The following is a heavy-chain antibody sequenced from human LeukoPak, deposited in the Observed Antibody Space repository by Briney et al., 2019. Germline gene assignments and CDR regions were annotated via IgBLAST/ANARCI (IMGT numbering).Heavy chain of an antibody. CDR3: ARTLYYGSGSPFDS. Sequence: SETLSLTCTVSGGSISSYYWSWIRQPPGKGLEWIGSIYYSGSTYYNPSLKSRVTISVDTSKNQFSLKWTSMTAADTAVYYCARTLYYGSGSPFDSWGQGTLVTVSS. CDR2: IYYSGST. J-gene: IGHJ4*02. D-gene: IGHD3-10*01. CDR1: GGSISSYY. V-gene: IGHV4-59*12.